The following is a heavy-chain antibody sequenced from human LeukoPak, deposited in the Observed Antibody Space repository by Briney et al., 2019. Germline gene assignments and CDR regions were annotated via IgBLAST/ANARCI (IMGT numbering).Heavy chain of an antibody. CDR3: ARVRPLAARRPLTRNWFDP. Sequence: GGSLRLSCAASRLTFSTYGMHWVRQAPGKGLEWVSFIQFDESKKYCADSVKGRFTISRDNSKNTLYLQMSSLRAEDTAVYYCARVRPLAARRPLTRNWFDPWGQGTLVTVSS. V-gene: IGHV3-30*02. D-gene: IGHD6-6*01. CDR1: RLTFSTYG. CDR2: IQFDESKK. J-gene: IGHJ5*02.